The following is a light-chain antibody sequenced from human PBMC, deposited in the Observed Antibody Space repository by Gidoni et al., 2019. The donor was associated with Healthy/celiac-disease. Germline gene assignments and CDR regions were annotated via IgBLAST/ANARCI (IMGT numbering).Light chain of an antibody. J-gene: IGKJ3*01. CDR2: AAS. CDR3: QQSYSTPFT. V-gene: IGKV1-39*01. CDR1: QSISSY. Sequence: DIQMPQSPSSLSASVGDRVTITCRASQSISSYLNWYQQKPGKAPNLLIYAASSLQSGVQSRFSGSVSGTDFTLTISSLQPEDFATYYCQQSYSTPFTFGPGTKVDIK.